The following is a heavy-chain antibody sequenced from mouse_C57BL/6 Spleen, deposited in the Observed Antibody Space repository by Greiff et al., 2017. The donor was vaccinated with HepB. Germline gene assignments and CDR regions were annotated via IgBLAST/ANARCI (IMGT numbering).Heavy chain of an antibody. CDR2: ISSGGSYT. Sequence: EVHLVESGGDLVKPGGSLKLSCAASGFTFSSYGMSWVRQTPDKRLEWVATISSGGSYTYYPDSVKGRFTISRDNAKNTLYLQMSSLKSEDTAMYYCARQTITTVVAGAMDYWGQGTSVTVSS. CDR1: GFTFSSYG. V-gene: IGHV5-6*01. J-gene: IGHJ4*01. CDR3: ARQTITTVVAGAMDY. D-gene: IGHD1-1*01.